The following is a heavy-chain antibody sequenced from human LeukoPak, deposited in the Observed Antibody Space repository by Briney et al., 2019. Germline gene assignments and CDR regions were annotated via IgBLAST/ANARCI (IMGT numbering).Heavy chain of an antibody. V-gene: IGHV3-74*01. CDR3: AGGGRDIAALDY. CDR2: IKTDGSIT. J-gene: IGHJ4*02. Sequence: PGGSLRLSCAASGFSFSSHWMYWVRQPPGKGLVWVSRIKTDGSITTYADPVRGRFTISRDNAKNTLYLQMNSLRAEDTAVYYCAGGGRDIAALDYWGQGTLATVSS. D-gene: IGHD6-6*01. CDR1: GFSFSSHW.